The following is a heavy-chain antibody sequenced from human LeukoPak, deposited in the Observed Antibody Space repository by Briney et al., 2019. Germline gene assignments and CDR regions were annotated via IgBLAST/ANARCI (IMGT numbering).Heavy chain of an antibody. CDR3: ATLVEANQGEY. CDR2: INPSDGGT. Sequence: GASVKVSCKASGYTFTTYYIHWVRQAPGQGLEWMGMINPSDGGTTYAQRFQGRVTMTRDTSTSTVYMELSSLRPEDTGTYYCATLVEANQGEYWGQGTLVTVSS. CDR1: GYTFTTYY. J-gene: IGHJ4*02. V-gene: IGHV1-46*01. D-gene: IGHD2-8*02.